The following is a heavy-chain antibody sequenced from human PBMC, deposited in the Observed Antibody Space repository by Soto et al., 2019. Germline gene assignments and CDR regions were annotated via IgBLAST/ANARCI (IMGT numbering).Heavy chain of an antibody. Sequence: EVQLVESGGGLVQPGGSLRLSCAASGFTFSIYWMHWVRQAPGKGPVWVSRIDNAGSSARYADSVKGRFTISRDNAKNTVYLKMNRRRAEDTAVYYCKRVGGSVSGMDVWGQGTTVTVSS. V-gene: IGHV3-74*01. CDR1: GFTFSIYW. J-gene: IGHJ6*02. CDR2: IDNAGSSA. D-gene: IGHD1-26*01. CDR3: KRVGGSVSGMDV.